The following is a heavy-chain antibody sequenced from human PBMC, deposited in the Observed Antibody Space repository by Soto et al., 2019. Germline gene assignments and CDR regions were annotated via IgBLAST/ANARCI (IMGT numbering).Heavy chain of an antibody. Sequence: GGSLRLSCAASGFTFSSYSMNWVRQAPGKGLEWVSYISSSSSTIYYADSVKGRFTISRDNAKNSLYLQMNSLRAEDTAVYYCARDPTYDFWSGRIDYWGQGTLVTVSS. CDR1: GFTFSSYS. J-gene: IGHJ4*02. D-gene: IGHD3-3*01. CDR3: ARDPTYDFWSGRIDY. V-gene: IGHV3-48*01. CDR2: ISSSSSTI.